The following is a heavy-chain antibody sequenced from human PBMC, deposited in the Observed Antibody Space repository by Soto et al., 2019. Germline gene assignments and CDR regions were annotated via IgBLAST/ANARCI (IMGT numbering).Heavy chain of an antibody. V-gene: IGHV1-69*13. CDR1: GGTFSSYA. Sequence: VKVSCKASGGTFSSYAISWVRQAPGQGLEWMGGIIPIFGTANYAQKFQGRVTITADESTSTAYMELSSLRSEDTAVYYCARSGYCTNGVCYTSDYWGQGTLVTVSS. CDR2: IIPIFGTA. J-gene: IGHJ4*02. CDR3: ARSGYCTNGVCYTSDY. D-gene: IGHD2-8*01.